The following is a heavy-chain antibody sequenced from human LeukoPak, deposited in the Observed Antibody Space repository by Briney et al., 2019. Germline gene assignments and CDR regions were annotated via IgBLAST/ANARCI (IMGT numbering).Heavy chain of an antibody. V-gene: IGHV4-34*01. CDR3: ARGLRWQWLVLDY. CDR1: GFTFSNAW. J-gene: IGHJ4*02. D-gene: IGHD6-19*01. CDR2: INHSGST. Sequence: PGGSLRLSCAASGFTFSNAWMSWIRQPPGKGLEWIGEINHSGSTNYNPSLKSRVTISVDTSKNQFSLKLSSVTAADTAVYYCARGLRWQWLVLDYWGQGTLVTVSS.